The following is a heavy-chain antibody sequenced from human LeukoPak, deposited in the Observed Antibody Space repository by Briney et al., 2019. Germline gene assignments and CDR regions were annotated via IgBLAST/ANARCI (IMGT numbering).Heavy chain of an antibody. CDR1: GFTFSSYS. V-gene: IGHV3-21*01. D-gene: IGHD6-25*01. CDR2: ISSSSSYI. J-gene: IGHJ6*03. CDR3: AKGSVAAYYCYMDV. Sequence: GGSLRLSCAASGFTFSSYSMNWVRQAPGKGLEWVSSISSSSSYIYYADSVKGRFTISRDNAKNSLYLQMNSLRAEDTAVYYCAKGSVAAYYCYMDVWGKGTTVTVSS.